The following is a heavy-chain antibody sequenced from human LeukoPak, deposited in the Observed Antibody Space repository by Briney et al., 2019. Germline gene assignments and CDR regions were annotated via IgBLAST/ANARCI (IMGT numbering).Heavy chain of an antibody. CDR1: GGSFSGYY. CDR3: ARRRLTYYDYVWGSYRLNWFDP. V-gene: IGHV4-34*01. CDR2: INHSGST. J-gene: IGHJ5*02. D-gene: IGHD3-16*02. Sequence: PSETLSLTCAVYGGSFSGYYWSWIRQPPGKGLEWIGEINHSGSTNYNPSLKSRVTISVDTSKNQFSLKLSSVTAADTAVYYCARRRLTYYDYVWGSYRLNWFDPWGQGTLAAVSS.